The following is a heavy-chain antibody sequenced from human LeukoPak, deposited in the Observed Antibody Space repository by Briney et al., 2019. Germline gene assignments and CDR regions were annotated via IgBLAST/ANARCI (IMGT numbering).Heavy chain of an antibody. CDR2: IIPIFGTA. J-gene: IGHJ4*02. V-gene: IGHV1-69*05. D-gene: IGHD5-18*01. CDR3: ARGVTRPRSLRLFDY. Sequence: SVKVSCKASGGTFSSYAISWVRQAPGQGLEWMGGIIPIFGTANYAQKFQGRVTMTRNTSISTAYMELSSLRSEDTAVYYCARGVTRPRSLRLFDYWGQGTLVTVSS. CDR1: GGTFSSYA.